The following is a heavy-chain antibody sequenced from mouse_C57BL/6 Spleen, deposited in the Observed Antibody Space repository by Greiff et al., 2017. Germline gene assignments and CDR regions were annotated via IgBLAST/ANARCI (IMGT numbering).Heavy chain of an antibody. D-gene: IGHD1-1*01. CDR3: ARRSSSPAWFAY. V-gene: IGHV5-4*03. Sequence: EVMLVESGGGLVKPGGSLKLSCAASGFTFSSYAMSWVRQTPEKRLEWVATISDGGSYTYYPDNVKGRFTISRDNAKNNLYLQMSHLKSEDTAMYYCARRSSSPAWFAYWGQGTLVTVSA. J-gene: IGHJ3*01. CDR1: GFTFSSYA. CDR2: ISDGGSYT.